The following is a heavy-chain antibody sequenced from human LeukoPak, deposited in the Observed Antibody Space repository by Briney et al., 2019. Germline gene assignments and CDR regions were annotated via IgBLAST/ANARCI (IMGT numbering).Heavy chain of an antibody. CDR2: ITPSGGNT. J-gene: IGHJ4*02. CDR1: GFTFSSYG. V-gene: IGHV3-64*02. D-gene: IGHD6-19*01. Sequence: PGGSLRLSCAASGFTFSSYGMHWVRQAPGKGLEYVSAITPSGGNTFYAGSVKGRFTIFRDNSKNTLYLQMGGLRAEDMAVYYCASHRSGWYLPPFDFWGQGTLVTVSS. CDR3: ASHRSGWYLPPFDF.